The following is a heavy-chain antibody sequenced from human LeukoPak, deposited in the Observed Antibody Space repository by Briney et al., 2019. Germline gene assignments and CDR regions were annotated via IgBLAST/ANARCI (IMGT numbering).Heavy chain of an antibody. CDR3: ARDGYSSGWYVGEHNWFDP. CDR2: IIPIFGTA. D-gene: IGHD6-19*01. V-gene: IGHV1-69*13. Sequence: RASVKVSCKASGGTFSSYAISWVRQAPGQGLEWMGGIIPIFGTANYAQKFQGRVTITADESTSTAYMELSSLRSEDTAVYYCARDGYSSGWYVGEHNWFDPWGQGTLVTVSS. J-gene: IGHJ5*02. CDR1: GGTFSSYA.